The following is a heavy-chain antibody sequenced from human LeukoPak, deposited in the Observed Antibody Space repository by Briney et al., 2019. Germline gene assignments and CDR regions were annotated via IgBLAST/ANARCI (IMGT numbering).Heavy chain of an antibody. D-gene: IGHD3-16*01. V-gene: IGHV3-53*01. Sequence: GGSLRLSCAASGFTVSSNYMSWVRQAPGKGLEWVSVIYSGGSTYYADSVKGRFTISRDNSKNTLYLQMSSLRAEDTAVYYCARDPGDGDENYFDYWGQGTLVTVSS. CDR2: IYSGGST. J-gene: IGHJ4*02. CDR3: ARDPGDGDENYFDY. CDR1: GFTVSSNY.